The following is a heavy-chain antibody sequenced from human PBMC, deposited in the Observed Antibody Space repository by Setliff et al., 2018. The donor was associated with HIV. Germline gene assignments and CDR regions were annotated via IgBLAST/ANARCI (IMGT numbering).Heavy chain of an antibody. CDR3: ARHGLAGTPWDNWFDP. J-gene: IGHJ5*02. CDR1: GYTFTGYY. V-gene: IGHV1-2*06. Sequence: GASVKVSCKASGYTFTGYYMHWVRQAPGQGLEWMGRINPNSGGTNYAQKFQGRVTMTRDTSISTAYMELSRLRSDDTAVYYCARHGLAGTPWDNWFDPWGQGTLVTVSS. CDR2: INPNSGGT. D-gene: IGHD1-1*01.